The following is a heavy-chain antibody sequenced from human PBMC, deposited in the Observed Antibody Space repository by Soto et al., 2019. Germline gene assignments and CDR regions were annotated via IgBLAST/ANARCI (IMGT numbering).Heavy chain of an antibody. Sequence: GGSMRLSCAASGFTFSSYAMSWVRQAPGKGLEWVSAISGSGGSTYYGDSGKGPFTISRDNSKNTLYLQRNSLRAADTAVYYCEKDVYYYGSWRSFDYWGQGTLVTVSS. D-gene: IGHD3-10*01. CDR2: ISGSGGST. CDR1: GFTFSSYA. J-gene: IGHJ4*02. V-gene: IGHV3-23*01. CDR3: EKDVYYYGSWRSFDY.